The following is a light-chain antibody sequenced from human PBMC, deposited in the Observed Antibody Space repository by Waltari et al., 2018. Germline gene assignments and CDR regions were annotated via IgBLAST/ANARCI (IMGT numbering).Light chain of an antibody. J-gene: IGKJ5*01. CDR1: QSVSSN. V-gene: IGKV3-15*01. CDR3: QQYNNWPPIT. Sequence: EIVMTQSPATLSVSPGERATLSCRASQSVSSNLAWYQQKPGQTPRLLIYAASTRATGIPARFSGSGSGTEFTLTISNLQSEDFAVYFCQQYNNWPPITFGQGTRLEIK. CDR2: AAS.